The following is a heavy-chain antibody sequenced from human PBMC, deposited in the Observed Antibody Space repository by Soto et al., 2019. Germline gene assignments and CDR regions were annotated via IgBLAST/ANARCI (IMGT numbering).Heavy chain of an antibody. V-gene: IGHV4-59*08. D-gene: IGHD6-19*01. J-gene: IGHJ4*02. CDR1: GGSISSYY. Sequence: SETLSLTCTVSGGSISSYYWSWIRQPPGKGLEWIGYIYYSGSTNYNPSLKSRVTISVDTSKNQFSLKLSSVTAADTAVYYCARAGQWLDPFGYWGQGTLVTVSS. CDR2: IYYSGST. CDR3: ARAGQWLDPFGY.